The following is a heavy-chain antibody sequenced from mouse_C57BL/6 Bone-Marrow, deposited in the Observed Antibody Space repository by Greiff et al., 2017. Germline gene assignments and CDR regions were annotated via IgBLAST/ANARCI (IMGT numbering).Heavy chain of an antibody. Sequence: EVHLVESGGGLVKPGGSLKLSCAASGFTFSSYTMSWVRQTPGQRLEWVATISGGGGNTYYPDSVKGRITISRDTATNTMYLQMSSLRSEDTAVYYCGRLYHDYGGFWCWGQGILVTV. V-gene: IGHV5-9*04. D-gene: IGHD2-4*01. CDR1: GFTFSSYT. J-gene: IGHJ3*01. CDR2: ISGGGGNT. CDR3: GRLYHDYGGFWC.